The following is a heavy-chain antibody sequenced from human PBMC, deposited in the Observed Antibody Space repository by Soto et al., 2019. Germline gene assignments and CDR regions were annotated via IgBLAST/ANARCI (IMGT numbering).Heavy chain of an antibody. Sequence: QVQLVESGGGVVQPGRSLRLSCAASGFTFSSYAMHWVRQAPGKGLEWVAVISYDGSNKYYADSVKGRFTISRDNSKNARYLKRNRVRAEDTAVYYCARDSVGATTGGDYYYGMDVWGQGTTVTVSS. CDR3: ARDSVGATTGGDYYYGMDV. CDR1: GFTFSSYA. D-gene: IGHD1-26*01. CDR2: ISYDGSNK. J-gene: IGHJ6*02. V-gene: IGHV3-30-3*01.